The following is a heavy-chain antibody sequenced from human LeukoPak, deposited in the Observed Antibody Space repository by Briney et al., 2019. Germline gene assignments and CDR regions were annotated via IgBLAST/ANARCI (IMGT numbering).Heavy chain of an antibody. CDR2: IYYSGST. J-gene: IGHJ4*02. V-gene: IGHV4-39*01. D-gene: IGHD4-11*01. CDR1: GGSVSSNNYY. Sequence: PSETLSLTCIVSGGSVSSNNYYWGWIRQPPGKGLEWIGSIYYSGSTYYNPSLKSRVTISIDTSKNQFSLRLSSVTAADTAVYYCARRPHLQPIDYWGQGTLVTVSS. CDR3: ARRPHLQPIDY.